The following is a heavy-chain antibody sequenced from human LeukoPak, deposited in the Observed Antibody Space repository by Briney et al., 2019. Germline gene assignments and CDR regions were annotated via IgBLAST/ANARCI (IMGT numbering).Heavy chain of an antibody. V-gene: IGHV1-18*01. J-gene: IGHJ4*02. Sequence: ASVKVSCKASHYTFTTYGISWMRQAPGQGLEGMGWISAYNGHTYYVQKFRDRMTMTTDTSTSTAYLELRSLTSDDTAVYYCARSPPTGYLYYFDYWGQGTLVTVSS. CDR3: ARSPPTGYLYYFDY. D-gene: IGHD3-9*01. CDR1: HYTFTTYG. CDR2: ISAYNGHT.